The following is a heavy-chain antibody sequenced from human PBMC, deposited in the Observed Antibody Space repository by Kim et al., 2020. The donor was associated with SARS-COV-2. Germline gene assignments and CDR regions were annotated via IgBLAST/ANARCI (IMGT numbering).Heavy chain of an antibody. J-gene: IGHJ2*01. CDR1: GGSFSGYY. CDR3: ARGLWNYWYFDL. D-gene: IGHD1-1*01. Sequence: SETLSLTCAVYGGSFSGYYWRWIRQPPGKGLEWIGEINHSGSTKYNPSLKSRVTILVDTSKNQFSLKLSSVTTADTAVYYCARGLWNYWYFDLWGRGTLVTVSS. V-gene: IGHV4-34*01. CDR2: INHSGST.